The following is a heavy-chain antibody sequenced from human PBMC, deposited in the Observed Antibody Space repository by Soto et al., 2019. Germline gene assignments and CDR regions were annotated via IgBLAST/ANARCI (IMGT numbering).Heavy chain of an antibody. V-gene: IGHV4-59*01. CDR2: VYYTGTT. D-gene: IGHD6-13*01. CDR1: GCSISSYF. CDR3: ARDLAAVPRAFDY. Sequence: PSETLYLTCPGSGCSISSYFYIWVRQPPGKGLEWIGSVYYTGTTDYNPSLKSRVTISVDTSKTQFSLNLRSVTAADTAVYYCARDLAAVPRAFDYWGRGTLVTVSS. J-gene: IGHJ4*02.